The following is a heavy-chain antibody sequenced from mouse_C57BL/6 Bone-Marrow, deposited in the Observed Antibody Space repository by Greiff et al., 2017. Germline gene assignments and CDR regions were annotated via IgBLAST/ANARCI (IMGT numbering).Heavy chain of an antibody. J-gene: IGHJ1*03. V-gene: IGHV5-17*01. CDR1: GFTFSDYG. CDR3: ARGGNYWYFDV. Sequence: EVKLMESGGGLVKPGGSLKLSCAASGFTFSDYGMHWVRQAPETGLEWVAYISSGSSTIYYADTVKGRFTLSRDNAKNTLFLQMTSLRSEDTAIYYCARGGNYWYFDVWGTGTTVTVSS. CDR2: ISSGSSTI.